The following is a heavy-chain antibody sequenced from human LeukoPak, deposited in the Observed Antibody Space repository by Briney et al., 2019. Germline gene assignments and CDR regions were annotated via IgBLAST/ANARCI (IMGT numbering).Heavy chain of an antibody. D-gene: IGHD6-19*01. CDR3: ARGGGAVSLAH. CDR2: IYAGGST. V-gene: IGHV3-53*01. CDR1: GCTVSNNQ. J-gene: IGHJ4*02. Sequence: GGSLTLSCAASGCTVSNNQMTWVRQAPGKGLEWVSVIYAGGSTYYADSVKGRLTISRDNSKNTLYLQLSSLRAEDPAVYYCARGGGAVSLAHWGQGTLVTVSS.